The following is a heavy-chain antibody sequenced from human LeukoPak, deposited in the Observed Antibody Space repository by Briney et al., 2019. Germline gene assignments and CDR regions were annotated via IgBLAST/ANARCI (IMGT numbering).Heavy chain of an antibody. Sequence: SETLSLTCAVYGGSFSGYYWSWIRQPPGKGLEWIGEINHSGSTNYNPSLESRVTISVDTSKNQFSLKLGSVTAADTAVYYCARTPYDFWSGYYFDYWGQGTLVTVSS. CDR3: ARTPYDFWSGYYFDY. CDR2: INHSGST. D-gene: IGHD3-3*01. J-gene: IGHJ4*02. V-gene: IGHV4-34*01. CDR1: GGSFSGYY.